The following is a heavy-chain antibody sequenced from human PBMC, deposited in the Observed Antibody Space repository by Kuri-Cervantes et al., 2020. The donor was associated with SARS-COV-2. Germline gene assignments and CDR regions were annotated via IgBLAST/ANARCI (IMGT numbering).Heavy chain of an antibody. Sequence: GESLKISCAASGFTFSSYAMHWVRQAPGKGLEWVAVISYDGSNKYYADSVKGRFTISRDNSKNTLYLQMNSPRAEDTAVHYCARGSGYYDSSGYFSYYGMDVWGQGTTVTVSS. CDR1: GFTFSSYA. CDR3: ARGSGYYDSSGYFSYYGMDV. V-gene: IGHV3-30-3*01. D-gene: IGHD3-22*01. J-gene: IGHJ6*02. CDR2: ISYDGSNK.